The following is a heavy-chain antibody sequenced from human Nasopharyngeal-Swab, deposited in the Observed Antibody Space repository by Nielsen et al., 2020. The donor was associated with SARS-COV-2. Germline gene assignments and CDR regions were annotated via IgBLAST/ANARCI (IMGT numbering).Heavy chain of an antibody. V-gene: IGHV4-30-4*01. CDR2: IYYSGST. J-gene: IGHJ4*02. Sequence: TLSLTCTVSGGSTSSGDYYWSWIRQPPGRGLEWIGYIYYSGSTYYNPSLKSRVTISVDTSKHQFSLKLSSVTAADTAVYYCAREKNDFWSGSPGAYYFDYWGQGTLVTVSS. CDR1: GGSTSSGDYY. D-gene: IGHD3-3*01. CDR3: AREKNDFWSGSPGAYYFDY.